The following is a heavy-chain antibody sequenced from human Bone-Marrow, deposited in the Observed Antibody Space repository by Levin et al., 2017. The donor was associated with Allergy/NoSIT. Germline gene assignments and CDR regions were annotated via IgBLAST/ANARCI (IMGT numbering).Heavy chain of an antibody. CDR1: GYTFTDFF. J-gene: IGHJ4*02. D-gene: IGHD5-18*01. Sequence: ASVKVSCKASGYTFTDFFVHWVRQAPGQGPEWMGWINPTDGATTYSQSFQGRVTLTRDTPINTVYMELSGLKSDDTAVYSCARAVPGYSYHWPLDYWGQGTLVTVSS. V-gene: IGHV1-2*02. CDR2: INPTDGAT. CDR3: ARAVPGYSYHWPLDY.